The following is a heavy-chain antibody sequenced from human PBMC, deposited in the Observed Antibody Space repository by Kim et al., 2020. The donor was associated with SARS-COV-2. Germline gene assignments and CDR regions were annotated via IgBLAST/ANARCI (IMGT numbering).Heavy chain of an antibody. CDR1: GYTFTSYD. D-gene: IGHD3-9*01. V-gene: IGHV1-8*01. Sequence: ASVKVSCKASGYTFTSYDINWVRQATGQGLEWMGWINPNSGNTGYAQKFQGRVTMNRNTSISTAYMELSSLRSEDTAVYYCARERYDILTGRHYGMDVWGQGTTVTVSS. CDR3: ARERYDILTGRHYGMDV. CDR2: INPNSGNT. J-gene: IGHJ6*02.